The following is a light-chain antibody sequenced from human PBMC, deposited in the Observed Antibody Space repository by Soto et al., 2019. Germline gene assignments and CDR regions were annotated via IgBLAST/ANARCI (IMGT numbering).Light chain of an antibody. V-gene: IGKV3-20*01. CDR3: HQYNDGPGGT. Sequence: IVLTQSPGTLSLSPGERATLSCRASQSVTSNYLAWYQHTPGQAPRLLIYDTSTRATGIPDRFSGSGSGTDFTLTISRLEPEDFAVYYCHQYNDGPGGTFGQGTKVDIK. CDR2: DTS. CDR1: QSVTSNY. J-gene: IGKJ1*01.